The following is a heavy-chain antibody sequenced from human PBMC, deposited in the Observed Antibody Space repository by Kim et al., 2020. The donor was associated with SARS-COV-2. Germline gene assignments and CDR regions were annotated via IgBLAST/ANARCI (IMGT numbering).Heavy chain of an antibody. J-gene: IGHJ4*02. CDR2: INTDTGNP. V-gene: IGHV7-4-1*01. CDR3: ATQGNSGCQYYFDY. Sequence: ASVKVSCKASGYTFSTYALNWVRQAPGQGLEWLGWINTDTGNPTYAQGFTGRFVFSLDTSVSTAYLQISSLKAEDTAIYYCATQGNSGCQYYFDYWCQGT. D-gene: IGHD3-10*01. CDR1: GYTFSTYA.